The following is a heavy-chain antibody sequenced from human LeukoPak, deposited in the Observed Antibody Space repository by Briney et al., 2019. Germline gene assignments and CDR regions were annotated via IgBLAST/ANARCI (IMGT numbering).Heavy chain of an antibody. D-gene: IGHD2/OR15-2a*01. CDR3: AKEEYYCFDY. CDR2: INQDQNEI. J-gene: IGHJ4*02. Sequence: GGSLRLSCAASGFTFSSYWMTWVRQAPGKGLEWVASINQDQNEIHYVDSVRGRFTISRDDAKNSLYLQMNSLTAEDTAVYYCAKEEYYCFDYWGQGTLVTVSS. V-gene: IGHV3-7*03. CDR1: GFTFSSYW.